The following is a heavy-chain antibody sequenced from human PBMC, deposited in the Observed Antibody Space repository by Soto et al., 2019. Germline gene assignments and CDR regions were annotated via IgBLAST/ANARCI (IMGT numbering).Heavy chain of an antibody. CDR1: GGSVSSGSYY. CDR3: ASDFWFTL. J-gene: IGHJ2*01. V-gene: IGHV4-61*03. D-gene: IGHD3-10*01. CDR2: IHYSGST. Sequence: QVQLQESGPGLVKPSETLSLTCTVSGGSVSSGSYYWSWIRQPPGKGLEWIAYIHYSGSTNYNPSLKSRVTISVDTSKNHSSLKLSSVTAADAAEYYCASDFWFTLWGRRTLVAVSS.